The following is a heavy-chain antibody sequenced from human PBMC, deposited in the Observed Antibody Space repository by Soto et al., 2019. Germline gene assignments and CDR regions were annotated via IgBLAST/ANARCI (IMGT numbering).Heavy chain of an antibody. D-gene: IGHD2-2*01. CDR2: ISSDGGDK. V-gene: IGHV3-30*03. CDR3: AIRGYQYAFDI. J-gene: IGHJ3*02. Sequence: QLVESGGGVVQPGRSLRLSCAASGFSFSNYGMHWVRQAPGKGLEWVAVISSDGGDKYYADSVKGRFTSSRDNSNNTLYLQMNSLRPEDTAMFYCAIRGYQYAFDIWGQGTMFTVSS. CDR1: GFSFSNYG.